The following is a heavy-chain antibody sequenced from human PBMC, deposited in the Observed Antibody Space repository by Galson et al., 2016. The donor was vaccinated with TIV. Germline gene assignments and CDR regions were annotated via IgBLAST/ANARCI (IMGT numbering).Heavy chain of an antibody. J-gene: IGHJ5*01. CDR2: IDWDDDI. CDR1: GFSLSATGMS. CDR3: ARYRSRGACYDS. V-gene: IGHV2-70*11. D-gene: IGHD2-21*01. Sequence: PALVKPTQTLTLTCTFSGFSLSATGMSVSWIRQPPGKALEWLARIDWDDDIYFSTSLRTRLTISKDTSKNQVVLTMTNVDPADTATYYCARYRSRGACYDSWGQGTLVTVSA.